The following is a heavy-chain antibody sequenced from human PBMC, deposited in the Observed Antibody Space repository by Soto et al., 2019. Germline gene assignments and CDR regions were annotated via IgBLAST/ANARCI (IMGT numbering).Heavy chain of an antibody. J-gene: IGHJ5*02. CDR1: GYTFTSYA. CDR3: ARVGIAAAGAFDP. Sequence: GASVKVSCKASGYTFTSYAMHWVRQAPGQRLEWMGWISAGNGNTKYSQKFQGRVTITRDTSASTAYMELSSLRSEDTAVYYCARVGIAAAGAFDPWGQGTLVTVSS. CDR2: ISAGNGNT. D-gene: IGHD6-13*01. V-gene: IGHV1-3*01.